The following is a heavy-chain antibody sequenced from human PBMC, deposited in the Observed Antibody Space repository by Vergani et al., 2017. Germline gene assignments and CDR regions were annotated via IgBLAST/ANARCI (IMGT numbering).Heavy chain of an antibody. CDR3: ARDFEISIHYANDAFDI. D-gene: IGHD3-3*02. Sequence: QVQLQESGPGLVKPSETLSLICDVFDFISNGHYWGWIRQSPEKGLEWIGSLYASGSTYYSPSLKSRVAISIDTSKNHFSLRLSSVTAADTAVYYCARDFEISIHYANDAFDIWCQGIMVIVSS. CDR1: DFISNGHY. CDR2: LYASGST. J-gene: IGHJ3*02. V-gene: IGHV4-38-2*02.